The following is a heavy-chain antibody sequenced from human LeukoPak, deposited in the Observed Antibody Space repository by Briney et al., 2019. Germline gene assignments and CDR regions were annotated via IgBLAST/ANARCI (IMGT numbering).Heavy chain of an antibody. D-gene: IGHD3-22*01. V-gene: IGHV3-21*01. CDR2: ISSSSSYI. CDR3: ARALDTSGFYFDY. J-gene: IGHJ4*02. CDR1: GFTFSSYS. Sequence: GGSLRLSCAASGFTFSSYSMNWVRQAPGKGLEWVSSISSSSSYIYYADSVKGRFTVSRDNAKNSLYLQMNSLRAEDTAIYYCARALDTSGFYFDYWGQGTLVTVSS.